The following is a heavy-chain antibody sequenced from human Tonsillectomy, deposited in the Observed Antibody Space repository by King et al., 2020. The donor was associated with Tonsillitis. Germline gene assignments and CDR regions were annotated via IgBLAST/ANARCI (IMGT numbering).Heavy chain of an antibody. J-gene: IGHJ5*02. Sequence: QLVQSGAEVKKPGASVKVSCKASGYTFTSYYMHWVRQAPGQGLEWMGIINPSGGSTSYAQKFQGRVTMTRDTSTSTVYMELSSLRSEDTAVYYCARELADITKIVVVNSEYNWFDPWGQGTLVTVSS. CDR1: GYTFTSYY. V-gene: IGHV1-46*01. CDR3: ARELADITKIVVVNSEYNWFDP. D-gene: IGHD3-22*01. CDR2: INPSGGST.